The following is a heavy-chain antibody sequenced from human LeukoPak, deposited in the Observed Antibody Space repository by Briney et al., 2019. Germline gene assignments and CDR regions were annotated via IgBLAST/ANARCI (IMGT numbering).Heavy chain of an antibody. J-gene: IGHJ3*02. D-gene: IGHD6-13*01. V-gene: IGHV3-11*01. CDR3: ARVAAAADAFDI. CDR2: ISSSGSTI. CDR1: GFTFSDYY. Sequence: GGSLRLSCAASGFTFSDYYMSWIRQAPGKGLEWVSYISSSGSTIYYANSVKGRFTISRDNAKNSLYLQMNSLRAEDTAVYYCARVAAAADAFDIWGQGTMVTVSS.